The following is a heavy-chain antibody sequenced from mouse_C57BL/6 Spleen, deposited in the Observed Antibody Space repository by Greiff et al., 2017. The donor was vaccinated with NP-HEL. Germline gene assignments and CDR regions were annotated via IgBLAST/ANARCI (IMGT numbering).Heavy chain of an antibody. CDR3: DRGSYYDDFDY. V-gene: IGHV1-82*01. D-gene: IGHD1-1*01. CDR2: IYPGDGDT. Sequence: VQLQQSGPELVKPGASVKISCKASGYAFSSSWMNWVKQRPGKGLEWIGRIYPGDGDTNYNGKFKGKATLTADKSSSTAYMQISSLTSEDSAVYFCDRGSYYDDFDYWGQGTTLTVSS. CDR1: GYAFSSSW. J-gene: IGHJ2*01.